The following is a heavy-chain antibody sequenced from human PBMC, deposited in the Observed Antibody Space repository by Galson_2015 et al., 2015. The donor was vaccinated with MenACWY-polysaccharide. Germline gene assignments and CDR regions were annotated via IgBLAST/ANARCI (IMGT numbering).Heavy chain of an antibody. CDR3: ARRGYCSTTSCYYYFDY. Sequence: QSGAEVKKPGESLTISCKGSGYSFTNYWIGWVRQMPGKGLEWMGIIYPGDSDIRYSPSFQGQVTISADKSISTAYLQWNNLKASDTAMYYCARRGYCSTTSCYYYFDYWGQGTLVTVSS. D-gene: IGHD2-2*01. V-gene: IGHV5-51*01. CDR2: IYPGDSDI. J-gene: IGHJ4*02. CDR1: GYSFTNYW.